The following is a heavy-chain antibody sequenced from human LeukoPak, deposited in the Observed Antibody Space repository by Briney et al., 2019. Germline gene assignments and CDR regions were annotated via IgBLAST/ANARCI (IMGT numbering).Heavy chain of an antibody. D-gene: IGHD2-2*02. CDR3: VRHRLYPTYYFDY. J-gene: IGHJ4*02. V-gene: IGHV4-34*01. CDR1: GGSFSGYY. Sequence: SETLSLTCAVYGGSFSGYYWSWIRQPPGKGLEWIGEINHSGSTNYNPSLKSRVTISVDTSKNQFSLKLSSVTAADTAVYYCVRHRLYPTYYFDYWGQGTLVTVSS. CDR2: INHSGST.